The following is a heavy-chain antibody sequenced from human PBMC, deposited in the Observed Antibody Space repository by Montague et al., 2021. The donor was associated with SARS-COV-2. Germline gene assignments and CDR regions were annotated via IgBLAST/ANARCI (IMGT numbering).Heavy chain of an antibody. V-gene: IGHV4-34*01. J-gene: IGHJ4*02. CDR3: ARGRQHINMVVVVVTGGEYYFDF. CDR2: INHRGST. CDR1: DGSFSDYP. D-gene: IGHD3-22*01. Sequence: SETLSLTCAVYDGSFSDYPWTWIRQPPGKGLEWIGEINHRGSTNYNPSLKSRVTISVDTSKNQFSPKMTSVTAADTAVYYCARGRQHINMVVVVVTGGEYYFDFWGQGTLVAVSS.